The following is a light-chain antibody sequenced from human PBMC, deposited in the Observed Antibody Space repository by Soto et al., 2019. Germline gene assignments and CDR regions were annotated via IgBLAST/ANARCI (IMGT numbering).Light chain of an antibody. CDR1: RDISSS. Sequence: DVQMTQSPSSLSASVGDRVTITCRASRDISSSLAWYQQKPGKVPKLLIYAASTLHAGVQSRFSGSGSGTFFTLTIYSLQPEDVTNYYCQKYNSAPNTFGRGTRLEIK. J-gene: IGKJ2*01. CDR3: QKYNSAPNT. V-gene: IGKV1-27*01. CDR2: AAS.